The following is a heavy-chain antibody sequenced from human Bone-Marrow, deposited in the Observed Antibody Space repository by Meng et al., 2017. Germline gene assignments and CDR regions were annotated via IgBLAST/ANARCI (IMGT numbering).Heavy chain of an antibody. Sequence: VPVQQWGAGLLKPSEALFLTCGVSGGSFSGYYWSWIRQPPGKGLEWIGEINHSGSTNYNPSLKNRVTISVDTSKNQFSLKLSSVTAADTAVYYCAKARLWGDNWFDPWGQGTLVTVSS. V-gene: IGHV4-34*01. D-gene: IGHD3-16*01. CDR2: INHSGST. CDR3: AKARLWGDNWFDP. CDR1: GGSFSGYY. J-gene: IGHJ5*02.